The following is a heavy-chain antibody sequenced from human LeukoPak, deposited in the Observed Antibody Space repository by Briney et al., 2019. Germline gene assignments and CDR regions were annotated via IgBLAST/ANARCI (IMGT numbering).Heavy chain of an antibody. J-gene: IGHJ6*03. CDR3: AKDAVYCSSTSCSTSYFYYYYMDV. Sequence: GGSLRLSCAASGFTFSSYAMSWVRQAPGKGLEWVSAISGSGGSTYYADSVKGRFTISRDNSKNTLYLQMNSLRAEDTAVYYCAKDAVYCSSTSCSTSYFYYYYMDVWGKGTTVTVSS. CDR1: GFTFSSYA. V-gene: IGHV3-23*01. CDR2: ISGSGGST. D-gene: IGHD2-2*01.